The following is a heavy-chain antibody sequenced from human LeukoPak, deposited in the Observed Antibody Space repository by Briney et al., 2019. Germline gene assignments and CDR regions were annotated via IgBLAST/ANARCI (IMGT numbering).Heavy chain of an antibody. J-gene: IGHJ4*02. CDR1: GGSISSGDYY. Sequence: PSETLSLTCTVSGGSISSGDYYWSWIRQPPGKGLEWIGYIYYSGSTYYNPSLKSRVTISVDTSKNQFSLKLSSVTAADTAVYYCARSVFVVVSGTVENPGFDYWGQGILVTVSS. V-gene: IGHV4-30-4*08. CDR2: IYYSGST. D-gene: IGHD2-15*01. CDR3: ARSVFVVVSGTVENPGFDY.